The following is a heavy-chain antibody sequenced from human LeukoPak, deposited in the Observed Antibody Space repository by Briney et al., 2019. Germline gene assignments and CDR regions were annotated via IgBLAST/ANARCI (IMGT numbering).Heavy chain of an antibody. Sequence: GGSLRLSCAASGFTFSDYYMSWIRQAPGKGLEGVSYISSSGSLISYADSVKGRFTISRDNTNNSLFLQMNSLRAEDTAVYYCARGPYSSTWYYFDYWGQGTLVTVSS. V-gene: IGHV3-11*01. CDR3: ARGPYSSTWYYFDY. CDR2: ISSSGSLI. J-gene: IGHJ4*02. CDR1: GFTFSDYY. D-gene: IGHD6-13*01.